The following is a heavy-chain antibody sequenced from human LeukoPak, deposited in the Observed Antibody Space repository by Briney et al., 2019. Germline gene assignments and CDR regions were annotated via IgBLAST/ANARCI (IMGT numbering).Heavy chain of an antibody. CDR2: INWNGGSR. CDR3: ARDVRRARGLVVDVIPYFFDN. J-gene: IGHJ4*02. Sequence: GGSLRLSCAASGLTFDNYGMHWVRQAPGKGLEWVSGINWNGGSRNYADSVKGRFTISRVNAKNSLYLQMNNLRAEDTAFYYCARDVRRARGLVVDVIPYFFDNWSQGTLVTVSS. V-gene: IGHV3-20*04. D-gene: IGHD2-21*01. CDR1: GLTFDNYG.